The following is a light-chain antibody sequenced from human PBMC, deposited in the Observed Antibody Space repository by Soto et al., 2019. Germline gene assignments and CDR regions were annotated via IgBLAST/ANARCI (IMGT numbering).Light chain of an antibody. Sequence: IVMTQSPATLSMSPGERATLSFRASQSLNRDLACYQQKPCQSPRLLIFGASIRATGIPARFSGSGSGTEFTLTIGSLQSEDCALYYCQQYNNWPGTFGQGTKVDI. J-gene: IGKJ1*01. CDR2: GAS. CDR1: QSLNRD. V-gene: IGKV3-15*01. CDR3: QQYNNWPGT.